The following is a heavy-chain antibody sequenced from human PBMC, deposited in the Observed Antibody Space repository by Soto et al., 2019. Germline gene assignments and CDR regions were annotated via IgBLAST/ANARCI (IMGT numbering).Heavy chain of an antibody. J-gene: IGHJ4*02. D-gene: IGHD2-21*02. CDR3: ARGYCGGDCYPPNY. CDR2: IYYSGST. CDR1: GGSISSGGYY. Sequence: SETLSLTCTVSGGSISSGGYYWSWIRQHPGKGLEWIGYIYYSGSTYYNPSLKSRVTISVDTSKNQFSLKLSSVTAADTAVYYCARGYCGGDCYPPNYWGQGTLVTVSS. V-gene: IGHV4-30-4*08.